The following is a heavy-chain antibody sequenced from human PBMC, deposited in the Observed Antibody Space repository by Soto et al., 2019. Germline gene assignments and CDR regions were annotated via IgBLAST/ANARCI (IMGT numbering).Heavy chain of an antibody. D-gene: IGHD5-12*01. CDR2: ISSSSSTI. J-gene: IGHJ6*02. Sequence: EVQLVESGGGLVQPGGSLRLSCAASGFTFSSYSMNWVRQAPGEGLEWVSYISSSSSTIYYADSVKGRFTISRDNAKNALYLQMNSPRAEDTAVYYCARADSGYAPGYYSYGMDVWGQGTTVSVSS. V-gene: IGHV3-48*01. CDR3: ARADSGYAPGYYSYGMDV. CDR1: GFTFSSYS.